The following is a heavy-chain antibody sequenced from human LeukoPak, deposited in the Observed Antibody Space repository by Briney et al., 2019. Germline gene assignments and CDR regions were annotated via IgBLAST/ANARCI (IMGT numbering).Heavy chain of an antibody. Sequence: GSLRLSCAASGLTFSSYWMSWVRQAPGKGLEWVANIKQDGGGRYYVDSVRGRFTISRDNSKNSLYLQMNSLRAEDTAVYYCVRDGRPLDYWGQGTLVIVS. D-gene: IGHD3/OR15-3a*01. V-gene: IGHV3-7*01. CDR1: GLTFSSYW. CDR3: VRDGRPLDY. J-gene: IGHJ4*02. CDR2: IKQDGGGR.